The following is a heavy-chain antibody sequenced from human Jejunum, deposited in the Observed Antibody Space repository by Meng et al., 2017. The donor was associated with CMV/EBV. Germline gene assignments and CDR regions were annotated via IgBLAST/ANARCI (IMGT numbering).Heavy chain of an antibody. J-gene: IGHJ4*02. CDR1: GDSFTNRIYY. D-gene: IGHD3-10*01. CDR3: VRDRGDGSGSYYDY. V-gene: IGHV4-39*07. Sequence: GDSFTNRIYYWGWIRQSPRKGLDWVASIHYTGGTYYNPSLKSRVTISVDTSKSQFSLELTSVTAADTAICYCVRDRGDGSGSYYDYWGPGTVVTVSS. CDR2: IHYTGGT.